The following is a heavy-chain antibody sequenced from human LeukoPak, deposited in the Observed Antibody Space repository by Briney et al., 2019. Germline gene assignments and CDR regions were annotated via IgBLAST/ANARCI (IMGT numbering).Heavy chain of an antibody. Sequence: PGGSLRLSCAASGFTFDDYAMHWVRQAPGKGLEWVSGISWNSGSIGYADSVKGRFTISRDNAKNSLYLQMNSLRAEDTAVYYCARDWEIWGQGTMVTVSS. D-gene: IGHD1-26*01. CDR3: ARDWEI. V-gene: IGHV3-9*01. CDR1: GFTFDDYA. CDR2: ISWNSGSI. J-gene: IGHJ3*02.